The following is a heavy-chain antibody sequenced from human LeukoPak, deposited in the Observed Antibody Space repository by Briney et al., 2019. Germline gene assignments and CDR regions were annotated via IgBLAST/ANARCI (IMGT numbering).Heavy chain of an antibody. CDR3: GREGYNYDGGSGY. J-gene: IGHJ4*02. CDR2: IKHNEGGI. CDR1: GSSFTGYY. Sequence: ASVTVSCKATGSSFTGYYMHWVRQAPGQGLEWMGRIKHNEGGINYEHKLQGMVNKSRDTSISTAYMELSRLRSHDTAVNYCGREGYNYDGGSGYWGQGTLVTVSS. D-gene: IGHD5-18*01. V-gene: IGHV1-2*06.